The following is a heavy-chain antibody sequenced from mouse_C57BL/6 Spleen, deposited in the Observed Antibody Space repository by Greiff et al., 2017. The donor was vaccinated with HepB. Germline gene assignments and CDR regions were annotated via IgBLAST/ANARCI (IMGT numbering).Heavy chain of an antibody. D-gene: IGHD4-1*01. CDR1: GYSITSGYY. CDR3: ARGDWDDFDY. V-gene: IGHV3-6*01. J-gene: IGHJ2*01. CDR2: ISYDGSN. Sequence: DVQLQESGPGLVKPSQSLSLTCSVTGYSITSGYYWNWIRQFPGNKLEWMGYISYDGSNNYNPSLKNRISITRDTSKNQFFLKLNSVTTEDTATYYCARGDWDDFDYWGQGTTLTVSS.